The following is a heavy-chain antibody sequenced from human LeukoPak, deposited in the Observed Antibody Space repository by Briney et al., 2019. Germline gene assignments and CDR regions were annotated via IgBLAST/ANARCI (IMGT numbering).Heavy chain of an antibody. CDR3: ARRLRFAEGAYFDY. CDR2: TYPGDSDT. V-gene: IGHV5-51*01. Sequence: GESLKISCKASGYSFSRYWIGWVRQMPGKGLEWMGITYPGDSDTAYSPSLQGQVTISADKSINTAYLQWSSLKVSDTGIYYCARRLRFAEGAYFDYWGQGTLVTVSS. D-gene: IGHD3-16*01. J-gene: IGHJ4*02. CDR1: GYSFSRYW.